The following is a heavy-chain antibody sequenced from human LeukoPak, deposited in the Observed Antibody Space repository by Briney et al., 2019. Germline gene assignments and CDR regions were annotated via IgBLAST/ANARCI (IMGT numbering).Heavy chain of an antibody. CDR1: GFTFSSYA. CDR3: AREVVDY. Sequence: PGGSLRLSCAASGFTFSSYAIHWVRQAPGKGLEWVAVISYDGSNKYYADSVKGRFTISRDNSKNTLYLQMNSLRAEDTAVYYCAREVVDYWGQGTLVTVSS. D-gene: IGHD2-15*01. CDR2: ISYDGSNK. V-gene: IGHV3-30-3*01. J-gene: IGHJ4*02.